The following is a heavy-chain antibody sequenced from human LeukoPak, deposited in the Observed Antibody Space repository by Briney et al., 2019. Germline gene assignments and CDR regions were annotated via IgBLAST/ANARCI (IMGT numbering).Heavy chain of an antibody. CDR1: GFNFSSYA. D-gene: IGHD3-22*01. J-gene: IGHJ4*02. CDR2: ISGGGGST. Sequence: GGSLRLSCAASGFNFSSYAMSWVRQDPGKGLEWVSAISGGGGSTYYADSVKGRFTISRDNAKNSLYLQMNSLRAEDTAVYYCARDPSHYYDSSEFDYWGQGTLVTVSS. V-gene: IGHV3-23*01. CDR3: ARDPSHYYDSSEFDY.